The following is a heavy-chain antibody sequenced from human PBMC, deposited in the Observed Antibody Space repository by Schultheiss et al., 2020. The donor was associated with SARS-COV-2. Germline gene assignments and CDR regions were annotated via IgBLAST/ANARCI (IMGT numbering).Heavy chain of an antibody. CDR2: IKSKTDGGTT. CDR1: GFTFSNAW. CDR3: AREYRTTPYGCEFDP. D-gene: IGHD1-1*01. Sequence: GESLKISCAASGFTFSNAWMSWVRQAPGKGLEWVGRIKSKTDGGTTDYAAPVKGRFTISRDDSKNTLYLQMNSLRAEDTAVYYCAREYRTTPYGCEFDPWGQGTLVTVSS. J-gene: IGHJ5*02. V-gene: IGHV3-15*01.